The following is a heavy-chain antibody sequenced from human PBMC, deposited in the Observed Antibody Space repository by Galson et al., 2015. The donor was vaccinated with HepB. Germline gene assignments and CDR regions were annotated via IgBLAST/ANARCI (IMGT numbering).Heavy chain of an antibody. J-gene: IGHJ4*02. V-gene: IGHV3-48*01. CDR3: ARPIQGIDY. Sequence: SLRLSCAASGFTFSTYSMTWVRQAPGKGLEWVSYISSSSSTIYYADSVKGRFTISRDNAMNSLYLQMNNLKAEDTAVYYCARPIQGIDYWGQGALVTVSS. CDR1: GFTFSTYS. CDR2: ISSSSSTI.